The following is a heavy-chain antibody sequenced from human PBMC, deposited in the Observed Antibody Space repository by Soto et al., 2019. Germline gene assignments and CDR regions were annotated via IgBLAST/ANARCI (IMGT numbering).Heavy chain of an antibody. CDR3: ASARLGPYYYYYGMDV. J-gene: IGHJ6*02. Sequence: VQLVESGGGVVQPGRSLRLSCAACGFTFSSYAMHWVRQAPGKGLEWVAVISYDGSNKYYADSVKGRFTISRDNSKNTLYLQMNSLRAEDTAVYYCASARLGPYYYYYGMDVWGQGTTVTVSS. D-gene: IGHD3-9*01. CDR1: GFTFSSYA. CDR2: ISYDGSNK. V-gene: IGHV3-30-3*01.